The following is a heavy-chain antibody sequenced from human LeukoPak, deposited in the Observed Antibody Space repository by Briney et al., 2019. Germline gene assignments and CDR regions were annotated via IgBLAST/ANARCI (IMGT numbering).Heavy chain of an antibody. CDR1: GFIFSRYG. D-gene: IGHD2-15*01. CDR2: IKQDGSET. Sequence: TGGSLRLSCAASGFIFSRYGMHWVRQAPGKGLEWVANIKQDGSETFYVDSVKGRFTISRDNAKNSLYLQMNSLRAEDTAVYYCARYCSGGSCYSRGYYYYYGMDVWGQGTTVTVSS. J-gene: IGHJ6*02. CDR3: ARYCSGGSCYSRGYYYYYGMDV. V-gene: IGHV3-7*01.